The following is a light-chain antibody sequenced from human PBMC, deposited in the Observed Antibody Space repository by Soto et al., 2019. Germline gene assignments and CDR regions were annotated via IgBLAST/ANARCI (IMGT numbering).Light chain of an antibody. CDR3: QQYYSSPRT. V-gene: IGKV4-1*01. J-gene: IGKJ1*01. Sequence: DIVLTQSPDSLGVSLGERATISCKSSQSILYTSINKNCLAWFQQKPGQPPKLLIYWASTRASGVPDRFSGSGSGTEFTLTISSLQAEDVAVYYCQQYYSSPRTFGQGTKVEIK. CDR2: WAS. CDR1: QSILYTSINKNC.